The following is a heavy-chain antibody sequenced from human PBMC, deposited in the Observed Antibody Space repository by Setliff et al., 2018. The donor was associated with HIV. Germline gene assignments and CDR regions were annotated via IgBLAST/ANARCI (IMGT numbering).Heavy chain of an antibody. V-gene: IGHV1-69*13. Sequence: GASVKVSCKASGGTFSSYAISWVRQAPGQGLEWMGGIIPILGTANYAQKFQGRVTITADESTSTAYMELTSLRSEDTAIFYCARAPSITAYRFDFWGQGTLVTVSS. J-gene: IGHJ4*02. CDR1: GGTFSSYA. CDR2: IIPILGTA. D-gene: IGHD3-10*01. CDR3: ARAPSITAYRFDF.